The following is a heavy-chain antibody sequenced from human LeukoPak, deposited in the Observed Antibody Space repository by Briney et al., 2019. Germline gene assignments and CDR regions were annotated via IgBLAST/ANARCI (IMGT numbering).Heavy chain of an antibody. Sequence: GGSLRLSCAASGFTFSSNAMHWVRQAPGKGLEWVAVISYDGSNKYYADSVKGRFTISRDNSKNTLYLQMNSLRAEDTAVYYCASLIGWSYDYFDYWGQGTLVTVSS. V-gene: IGHV3-30-3*01. J-gene: IGHJ4*02. CDR1: GFTFSSNA. D-gene: IGHD2-15*01. CDR3: ASLIGWSYDYFDY. CDR2: ISYDGSNK.